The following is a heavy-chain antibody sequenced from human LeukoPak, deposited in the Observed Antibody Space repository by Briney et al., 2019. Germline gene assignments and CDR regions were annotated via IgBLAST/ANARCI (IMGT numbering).Heavy chain of an antibody. V-gene: IGHV1-18*01. CDR3: GRGYRSSFPMDV. D-gene: IGHD6-6*01. CDR1: GYTFTTYG. CDR2: ISAHNGDT. Sequence: GASVKVSCKASGYTFTTYGISWVRQAPGQGLEWLGWISAHNGDTNYAQKFQGRVSMTTDTSTSTAYLELRSLRSDDTAIYYCGRGYRSSFPMDVWGKGTTVTVSS. J-gene: IGHJ6*03.